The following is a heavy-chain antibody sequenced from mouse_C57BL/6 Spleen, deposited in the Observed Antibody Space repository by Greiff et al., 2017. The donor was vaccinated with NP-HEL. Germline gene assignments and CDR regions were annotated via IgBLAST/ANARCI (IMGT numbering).Heavy chain of an antibody. CDR1: GYTFTDYY. CDR2: INPNNGGT. CDR3: ARLVPDGSDAMDY. D-gene: IGHD2-3*01. Sequence: EVQLQQSGPELVKPGASVKISCKASGYTFTDYYMNWVKQSHGKSLEWIGDINPNNGGTSYNQKFKGKATLTVDQSSSTAYMELRSLTSEDSAVYYCARLVPDGSDAMDYWGQGTSVTVSS. V-gene: IGHV1-26*01. J-gene: IGHJ4*01.